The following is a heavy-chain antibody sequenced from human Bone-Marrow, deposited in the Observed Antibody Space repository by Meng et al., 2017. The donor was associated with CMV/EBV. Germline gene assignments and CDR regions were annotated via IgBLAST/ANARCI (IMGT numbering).Heavy chain of an antibody. V-gene: IGHV3-23*01. CDR3: ARDPRGPIVVVPAAGWFDP. CDR2: ISGSGART. CDR1: GFTFSSYA. J-gene: IGHJ5*02. Sequence: GESLKISCAASGFTFSSYAMSWVRQAPGKGLEWVSVISGSGARTQNAASVKGRFIISRDNSKNTLYLQMNSLRAEDTAVYYCARDPRGPIVVVPAAGWFDPWGQGTLVTGSS. D-gene: IGHD2-2*01.